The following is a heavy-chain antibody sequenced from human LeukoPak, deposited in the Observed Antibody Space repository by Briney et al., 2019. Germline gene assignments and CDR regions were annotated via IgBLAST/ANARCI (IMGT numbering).Heavy chain of an antibody. CDR3: ARDQRDYYGSGSYFGAFDI. CDR1: GDSVSSNSAA. J-gene: IGHJ3*02. Sequence: SQTLSLTCAIPGDSVSSNSAAWNWIRQSPSRGLEWLGRTYYRSKWYNDYAVSVKSRITINPDTSKNQFSLQLNSVTPEDTAVYYCARDQRDYYGSGSYFGAFDIWGQGTMVTVSS. CDR2: TYYRSKWYN. D-gene: IGHD3-10*01. V-gene: IGHV6-1*01.